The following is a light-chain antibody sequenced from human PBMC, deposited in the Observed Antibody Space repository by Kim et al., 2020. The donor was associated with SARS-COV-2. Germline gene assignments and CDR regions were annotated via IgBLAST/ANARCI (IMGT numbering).Light chain of an antibody. CDR3: LQHSTYPIT. CDR1: QDIRND. V-gene: IGKV1-17*01. CDR2: GAS. J-gene: IGKJ5*01. Sequence: ASVGDRVTITCRASQDIRNDLGWYQQNPGRAPKRLIYGASSLQSGVPSRFSGSGSGTEFTLTISSVQPGDFATYFCLQHSTYPITCGQGTRLEIK.